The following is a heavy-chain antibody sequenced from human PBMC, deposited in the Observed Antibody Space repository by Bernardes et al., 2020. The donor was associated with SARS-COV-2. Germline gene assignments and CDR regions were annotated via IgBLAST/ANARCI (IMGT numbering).Heavy chain of an antibody. CDR2: IWYDGSNK. CDR3: ARWVGAAYGMDG. CDR1: GFTFSSYG. J-gene: IGHJ6*02. V-gene: IGHV3-33*01. D-gene: IGHD1-26*01. Sequence: GWSLRLSCAASGFTFSSYGMHWVRQAPGKGLEWVAVIWYDGSNKYYADSVKGRFTISRDNSKNTLYLQMNSLRAEDTAVYYCARWVGAAYGMDGWGQGTKVTGYS.